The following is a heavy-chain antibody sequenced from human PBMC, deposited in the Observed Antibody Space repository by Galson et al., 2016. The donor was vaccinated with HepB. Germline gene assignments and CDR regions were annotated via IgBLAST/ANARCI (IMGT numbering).Heavy chain of an antibody. V-gene: IGHV1-69*13. Sequence: SVKVSCKVSGGTFSSNAITWVRQAPGQGLEWMGGIIPIFGTADYAQKFQGRVTITADESTTTVYMELSSLRSEDTAFYFCARGGVELATRPDYWGQGTLVTVSS. CDR3: ARGGVELATRPDY. J-gene: IGHJ4*02. D-gene: IGHD5-24*01. CDR2: IIPIFGTA. CDR1: GGTFSSNA.